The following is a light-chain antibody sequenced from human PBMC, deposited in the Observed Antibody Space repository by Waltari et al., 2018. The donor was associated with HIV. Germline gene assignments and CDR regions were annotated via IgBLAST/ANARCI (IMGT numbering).Light chain of an antibody. CDR2: GAS. CDR1: QSVRSAS. Sequence: EIVLTQSPGTLSLSPGERATLSCRASQSVRSASLAWYQQKPGQAPRLLICGASSRAPGIPDRFSGSGAVTDFILTISRLEPEDCAVYYCQQYAASPLTFGGGTRVEIK. J-gene: IGKJ4*01. V-gene: IGKV3-20*01. CDR3: QQYAASPLT.